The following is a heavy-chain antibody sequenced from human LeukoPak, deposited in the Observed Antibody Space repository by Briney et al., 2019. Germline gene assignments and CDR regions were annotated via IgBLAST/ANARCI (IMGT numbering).Heavy chain of an antibody. V-gene: IGHV4-59*08. Sequence: SETLSLTCTVSGGSISSHYWNWIRQPPGKGLEWIGYISYSGSTNYNPSLKSRVTMSLDTSKNHFPLKLTSVTAADTAVYYCARLLGYCSGGSCYPRWFAPWGQGTLVTVSS. J-gene: IGHJ5*02. D-gene: IGHD2-15*01. CDR2: ISYSGST. CDR1: GGSISSHY. CDR3: ARLLGYCSGGSCYPRWFAP.